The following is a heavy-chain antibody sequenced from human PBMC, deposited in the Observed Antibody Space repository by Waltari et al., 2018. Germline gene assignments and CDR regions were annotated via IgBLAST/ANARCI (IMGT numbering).Heavy chain of an antibody. CDR1: GFTFSSYG. V-gene: IGHV3-30*18. CDR2: ISYEGSTK. J-gene: IGHJ2*01. D-gene: IGHD1-26*01. Sequence: QEQLVESGGGVVQPGRSLRLSCAASGFTFSSYGMHWVRQTPGKGLEWVAVISYEGSTKFYADSVKGRFTISRDNSKNTLYLQMNSLRAEDTAFYYWAKEWELQWSYWYFDLWGRGTLVTVSS. CDR3: AKEWELQWSYWYFDL.